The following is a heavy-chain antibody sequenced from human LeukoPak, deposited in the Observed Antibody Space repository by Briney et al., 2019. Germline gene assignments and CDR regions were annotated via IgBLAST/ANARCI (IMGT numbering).Heavy chain of an antibody. J-gene: IGHJ4*02. CDR2: INTVGSDT. D-gene: IGHD7-27*01. Sequence: GGSLRLSCAASGFTFSNHWMHWVRQVSGKGLVWVSRINTVGSDTSYADSVESRFTISRDNARNTLYLQMNSLRPEDTAVYYCARNNWGIDDWGQGTLVTVSS. CDR3: ARNNWGIDD. V-gene: IGHV3-74*01. CDR1: GFTFSNHW.